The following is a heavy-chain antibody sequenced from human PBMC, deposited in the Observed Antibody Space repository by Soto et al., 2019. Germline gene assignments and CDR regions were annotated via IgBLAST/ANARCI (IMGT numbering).Heavy chain of an antibody. D-gene: IGHD3-10*01. V-gene: IGHV4-39*01. Sequence: QLQRQESGPGLVKPSETLSLTCTVSGGSISTSSYYWGWIRQPPGKGLEWIGSVFYSGRTYYNPSLKSRVTISVDTSTNQFSLKLSSVTAADTAVYFCASLRGPFYAVVDYWGQGTLVTVSS. CDR1: GGSISTSSYY. J-gene: IGHJ4*02. CDR3: ASLRGPFYAVVDY. CDR2: VFYSGRT.